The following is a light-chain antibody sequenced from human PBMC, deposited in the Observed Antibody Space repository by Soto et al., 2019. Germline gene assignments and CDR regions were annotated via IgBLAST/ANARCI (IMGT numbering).Light chain of an antibody. J-gene: IGLJ1*01. Sequence: QSALTQPASVSGSPGQSITISCTGTSSDVGGYNYVSWYQQHPGKAPKLMIYDVSNRPSGVSNRFSGSKSGNTASLTISGLQAEDEADDYCSSYTTGSTYVFGAGTKLTVL. CDR3: SSYTTGSTYV. V-gene: IGLV2-14*01. CDR1: SSDVGGYNY. CDR2: DVS.